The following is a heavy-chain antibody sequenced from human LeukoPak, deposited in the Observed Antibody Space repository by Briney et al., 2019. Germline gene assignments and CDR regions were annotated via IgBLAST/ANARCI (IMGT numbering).Heavy chain of an antibody. CDR2: ITSSGSDK. CDR3: AKDVSYGESVDY. J-gene: IGHJ4*02. CDR1: GFTFSDYY. D-gene: IGHD5-18*01. V-gene: IGHV3-11*01. Sequence: PGGSLRLSCAASGFTFSDYYMSWIRQAPGKGLEWVSYITSSGSDKYYADSVKGRFTISRDNAKNSLYLQMNSLRAEDTAVYYCAKDVSYGESVDYWGQGTLVTVSS.